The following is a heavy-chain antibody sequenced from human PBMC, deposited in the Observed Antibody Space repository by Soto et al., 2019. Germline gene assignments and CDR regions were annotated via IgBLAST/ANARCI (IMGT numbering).Heavy chain of an antibody. CDR3: ARTPRAQMRVLEAATRVDY. V-gene: IGHV1-18*04. D-gene: IGHD2-15*01. CDR2: ISPYNGDT. J-gene: IGHJ4*02. CDR1: GYTFSTYG. Sequence: ASVTVSCKASGYTFSTYGFNWVRQAPGQGLEWMGWISPYNGDTNYPQNFQGRVTLTTDTSTSTAYMELRSLTSDDTAVYYCARTPRAQMRVLEAATRVDYWGQGTQVDVSA.